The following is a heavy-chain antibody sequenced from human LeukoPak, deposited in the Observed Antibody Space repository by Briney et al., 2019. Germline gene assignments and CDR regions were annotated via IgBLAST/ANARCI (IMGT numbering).Heavy chain of an antibody. V-gene: IGHV4-31*03. Sequence: PSQTLSLTCTVSGGSISSGGYYWSWIRQHPGKGLEWIGYTYYSGSTYYNPSLKSRVTISVDTSKNQFSLKLSSVTAADTAVYYCARGRDGYNYGFRGGMDVWGQGTTVTVSS. CDR1: GGSISSGGYY. CDR2: TYYSGST. D-gene: IGHD5-24*01. CDR3: ARGRDGYNYGFRGGMDV. J-gene: IGHJ6*02.